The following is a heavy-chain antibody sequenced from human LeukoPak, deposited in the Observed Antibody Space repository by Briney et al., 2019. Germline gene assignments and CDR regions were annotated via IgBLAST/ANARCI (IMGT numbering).Heavy chain of an antibody. D-gene: IGHD3-10*01. CDR2: IIPILGIA. V-gene: IGHV1-69*04. CDR1: GGTFSSYA. CDR3: ARVTGYYYGSGSYLAAFDI. Sequence: AAVKVSCKASGGTFSSYAISWVRQAPGQGRECVGRIIPILGIANYAQKFQGRVTITADKSTSTAYMELSSMSSEETAVHYCARVTGYYYGSGSYLAAFDIWGQGPMVTASS. J-gene: IGHJ3*02.